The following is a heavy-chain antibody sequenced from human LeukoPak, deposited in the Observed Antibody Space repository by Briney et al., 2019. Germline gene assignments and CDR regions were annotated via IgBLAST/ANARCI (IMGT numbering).Heavy chain of an antibody. CDR1: GFTFSSYG. Sequence: RPGRSLGLSCAASGFTFSSYGLHWVRQAPGKGLEWVAVIWYDGSNKYYADSVKGRFTISRDNSKNTLYLQMNSLRAEDTAVYYCARGEPNVDTAISYWGQGTLVTVSS. V-gene: IGHV3-33*08. CDR3: ARGEPNVDTAISY. CDR2: IWYDGSNK. J-gene: IGHJ4*02. D-gene: IGHD5-18*01.